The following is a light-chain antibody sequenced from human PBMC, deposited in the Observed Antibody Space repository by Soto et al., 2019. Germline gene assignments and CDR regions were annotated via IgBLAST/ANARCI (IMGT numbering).Light chain of an antibody. CDR3: QQYGSSPSIT. CDR1: QSVSTDS. V-gene: IGKV3-20*01. J-gene: IGKJ1*01. Sequence: EIVLTQSPATLSLSPGERATLSCRASQSVSTDSVAWYQQRPGQAPRPLIYGASSRATGIPDRFSGSGSGTDFTLTISRLEPEDFAVYYCQQYGSSPSITFGQGTKVDIK. CDR2: GAS.